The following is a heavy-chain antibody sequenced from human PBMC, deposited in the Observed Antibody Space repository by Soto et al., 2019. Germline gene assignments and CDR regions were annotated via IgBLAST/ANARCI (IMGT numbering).Heavy chain of an antibody. J-gene: IGHJ6*02. CDR3: RSSTSCYDESCVDV. Sequence: SETLSLTCAVSGYSIGSGNYWAWIRQPPGRGLEWIESLYHIGSTHYNTSLKSRVTISVDTSKNHFSLELSSVTAADTAIYYCRSSTSCYDESCVDVWGQGTMVTVSS. CDR1: GYSIGSGNY. CDR2: LYHIGST. V-gene: IGHV4-38-2*01. D-gene: IGHD2-2*01.